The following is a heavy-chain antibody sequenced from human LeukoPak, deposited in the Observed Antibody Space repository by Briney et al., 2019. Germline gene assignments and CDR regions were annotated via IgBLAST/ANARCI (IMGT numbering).Heavy chain of an antibody. J-gene: IGHJ6*04. Sequence: SVKVSCKASGGTFSSYAISWVRQAPGQGLEWMGGIIPIFGTANYAQKFQGRVTITADESTSTAYMELSSLRSEDTAVYYCARVDCSSTSCYDYYYYGMDVWGKGTTVAVSS. CDR3: ARVDCSSTSCYDYYYYGMDV. D-gene: IGHD2-2*01. CDR2: IIPIFGTA. V-gene: IGHV1-69*13. CDR1: GGTFSSYA.